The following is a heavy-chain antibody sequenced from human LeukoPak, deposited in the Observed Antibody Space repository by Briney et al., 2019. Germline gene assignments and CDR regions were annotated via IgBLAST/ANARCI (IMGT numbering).Heavy chain of an antibody. CDR1: GGSISSSSYC. V-gene: IGHV4-39*07. Sequence: SETLSLTCTVSGGSISSSSYCWGWIRQPPGKGLEWIGSIYYSGSTYYNPSLKSRVTISVDTSKNQFSLKLSSVTAADTAVYYCAREGDTMVRGVIRFGAFDIWGQGTMVTVSS. CDR2: IYYSGST. D-gene: IGHD3-10*01. J-gene: IGHJ3*02. CDR3: AREGDTMVRGVIRFGAFDI.